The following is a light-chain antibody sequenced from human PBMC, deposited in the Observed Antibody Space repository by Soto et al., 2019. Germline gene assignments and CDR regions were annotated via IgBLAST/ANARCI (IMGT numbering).Light chain of an antibody. CDR3: QQSYSTPL. Sequence: DIQMTQSPSSLSACVGDRVTITCRASQSISSYLNWYQQKPGKAPKLLIYAASSLQSGVPSRFSGSGSGTDFTLTISSLQPEDFATYYCQQSYSTPLFGQGTQREIK. V-gene: IGKV1-39*01. J-gene: IGKJ5*01. CDR1: QSISSY. CDR2: AAS.